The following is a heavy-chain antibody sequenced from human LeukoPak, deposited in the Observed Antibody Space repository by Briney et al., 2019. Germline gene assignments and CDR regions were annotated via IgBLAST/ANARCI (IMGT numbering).Heavy chain of an antibody. CDR3: TRDRGAMNDFDY. CDR2: TSNHGNDG. V-gene: IGHV3-30*01. D-gene: IGHD2-2*01. CDR1: GSSFSSYA. J-gene: IGHJ4*02. Sequence: GGSLRLSCTDSGSSFSSYAMRWVRQSPGKGLEWVAVTSNHGNDGFYADSVKGRFTISRDNSKKTLYLQMDSLRPEDTGVYYCTRDRGAMNDFDYWGQGTLVTVSS.